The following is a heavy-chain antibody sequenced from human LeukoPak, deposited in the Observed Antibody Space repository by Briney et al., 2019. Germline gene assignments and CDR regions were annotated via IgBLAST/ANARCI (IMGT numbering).Heavy chain of an antibody. V-gene: IGHV3-30*04. J-gene: IGHJ4*02. CDR2: ISYGGSDK. D-gene: IGHD3-22*01. CDR1: GFTLSSYA. Sequence: PPGRSLRFSCAASGFTLSSYAMHWVRQAPGKGLEWVAVISYGGSDKYYADSVKGRFTISRDNSKNTLYLQMNSLRAEDTAVYYCARENYYYDSSGYSHFDYWGQGTLVTVSS. CDR3: ARENYYYDSSGYSHFDY.